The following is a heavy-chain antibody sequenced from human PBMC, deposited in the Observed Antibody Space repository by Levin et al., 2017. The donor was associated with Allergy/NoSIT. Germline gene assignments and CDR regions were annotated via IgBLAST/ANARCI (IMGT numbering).Heavy chain of an antibody. Sequence: PGGSLRLSCAASGFTFSSYAMHWVRQAPGKGLEWVAVISYDGSNKYYADSVKGRFTISRDNSKNTLYLQMNSLRAEDTAVYYCARAHSSGWYWAPDYWGQGTLVTVSS. CDR2: ISYDGSNK. D-gene: IGHD6-19*01. CDR1: GFTFSSYA. J-gene: IGHJ4*02. V-gene: IGHV3-30-3*01. CDR3: ARAHSSGWYWAPDY.